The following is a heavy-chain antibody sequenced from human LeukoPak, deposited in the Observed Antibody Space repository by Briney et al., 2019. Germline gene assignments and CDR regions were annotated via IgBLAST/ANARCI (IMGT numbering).Heavy chain of an antibody. CDR1: GYTFTSYG. Sequence: ASVKVSCKASGYTFTSYGISWVRQAPGRGLEWMGWISAYNGNTNYAQKLQGRVTMTTDTSTSTAYMELRSLRSDDTAVYYCARVYLIDWSYKGLDYWGQGTLVTVSS. J-gene: IGHJ4*02. V-gene: IGHV1-18*01. CDR2: ISAYNGNT. CDR3: ARVYLIDWSYKGLDY. D-gene: IGHD1-7*01.